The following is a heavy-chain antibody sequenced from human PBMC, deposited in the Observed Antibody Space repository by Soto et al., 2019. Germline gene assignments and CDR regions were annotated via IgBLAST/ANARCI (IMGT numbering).Heavy chain of an antibody. J-gene: IGHJ4*02. CDR2: IWYDGRNI. Sequence: GGSLRLSCAASGFSFSVYGMNWVRQAPGKGLEWVAVIWYDGRNIKYADSVKGRFSISRDNSENTLYLQMNSLRAEDTAVYYCVTAGDYYGNSDHFYFEQWGQGTLVTVSS. V-gene: IGHV3-33*01. CDR3: VTAGDYYGNSDHFYFEQ. D-gene: IGHD4-17*01. CDR1: GFSFSVYG.